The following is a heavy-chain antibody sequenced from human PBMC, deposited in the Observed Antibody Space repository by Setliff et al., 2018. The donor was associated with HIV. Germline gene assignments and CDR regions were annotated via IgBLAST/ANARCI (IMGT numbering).Heavy chain of an antibody. D-gene: IGHD2-2*01. V-gene: IGHV3-7*02. CDR1: GFSISDFW. J-gene: IGHJ4*02. CDR3: ARGEPSILIEPAAFFDY. Sequence: GGSLRLSCAASGFSISDFWMSWVRQAPGKGLEWVANIKEDGSEQYYMDSVKGRFTISRDNAKNSLYLQMNSLRAEDTAVYFCARGEPSILIEPAAFFDYWGQGTLVTVSS. CDR2: IKEDGSEQ.